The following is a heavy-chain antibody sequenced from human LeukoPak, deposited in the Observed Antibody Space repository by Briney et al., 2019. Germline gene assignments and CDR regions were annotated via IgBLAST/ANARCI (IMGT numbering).Heavy chain of an antibody. J-gene: IGHJ3*02. D-gene: IGHD5-18*01. V-gene: IGHV5-51*01. CDR1: GYSFTNYW. CDR3: ASPYSYGWTNAFDI. Sequence: GESLKISCKGSGYSFTNYWIGWVRQMPGKGLEWMGIIYPRDSYSKYSPSFEGQVIISADKSIAAAYLQWSSLKASDTAMYYCASPYSYGWTNAFDIWGQGTMVTVSS. CDR2: IYPRDSYS.